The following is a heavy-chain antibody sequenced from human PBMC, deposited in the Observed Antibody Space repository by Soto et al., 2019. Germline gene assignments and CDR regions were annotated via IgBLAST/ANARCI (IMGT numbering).Heavy chain of an antibody. J-gene: IGHJ4*01. V-gene: IGHV3-9*02. CDR1: GFISDDFA. Sequence: GGSLRLSCTVTGFISDDFAMHWVRQAPGKGLEWVSGISCNSAGVVYADSVTGRFIISRDNAEDSLFLHMTSLRPDDTAIYFCVKDSGGWPRNFFDNWGQGALVTVSS. D-gene: IGHD2-15*01. CDR3: VKDSGGWPRNFFDN. CDR2: ISCNSAGV.